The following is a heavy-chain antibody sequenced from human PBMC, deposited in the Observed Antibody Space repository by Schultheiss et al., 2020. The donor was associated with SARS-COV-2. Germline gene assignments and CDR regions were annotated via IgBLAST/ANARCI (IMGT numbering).Heavy chain of an antibody. CDR2: ISSNGGST. V-gene: IGHV3-64*01. Sequence: GGSLRLSCAASGFTFSNYSMHWVRQAPGKGLEYVSAISSNGGSTYYANSVKGRFAISRDNSKNTLYLQMNSLRAEDTAVYYCARGRYNWNGGGDAFDIWGQGTMVTVSS. CDR1: GFTFSNYS. CDR3: ARGRYNWNGGGDAFDI. J-gene: IGHJ3*02. D-gene: IGHD1-1*01.